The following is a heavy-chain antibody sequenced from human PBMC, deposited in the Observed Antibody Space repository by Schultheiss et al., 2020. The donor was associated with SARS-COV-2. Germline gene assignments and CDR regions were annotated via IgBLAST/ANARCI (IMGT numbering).Heavy chain of an antibody. J-gene: IGHJ4*02. D-gene: IGHD5-18*01. Sequence: SQTLSLTCAVSGYSISSGYYWGWIRQPPGKGLEWIGYIYYSGSTNYNPSLKSRVTISVDTSKNQFSLKLSSVTAADTAVYYCARAAMAPYYFDYWGQGTLVTVSS. V-gene: IGHV4-38-2*01. CDR3: ARAAMAPYYFDY. CDR1: GYSISSGYY. CDR2: IYYSGST.